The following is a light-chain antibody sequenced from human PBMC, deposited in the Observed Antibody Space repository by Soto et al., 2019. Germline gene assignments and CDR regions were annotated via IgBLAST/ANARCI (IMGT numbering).Light chain of an antibody. V-gene: IGLV2-14*01. Sequence: QSVLTQPASVSGSPGQSITISCTGTSSDVGAYNYVSWYQQPPGKAPKLMVYEVNNRPSGVSNRFSNSKSGNTASLTISGLQAEDEADYYCSSYTSSSTLVFGGGTKVTVL. J-gene: IGLJ2*01. CDR2: EVN. CDR3: SSYTSSSTLV. CDR1: SSDVGAYNY.